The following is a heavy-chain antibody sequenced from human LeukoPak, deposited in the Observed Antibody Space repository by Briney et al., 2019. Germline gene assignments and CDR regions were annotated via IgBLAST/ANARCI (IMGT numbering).Heavy chain of an antibody. Sequence: EASVKVSCKASGYTFTSYYMHWVRQAPGQGLEWMGIINPSGGSTSYAQKFQGRVTMTRDMSTSTVYMELSSLRSEDTAVYYCARVGYCSSTSRRHKPSYYYMDVWGKGTTVTVSS. CDR3: ARVGYCSSTSRRHKPSYYYMDV. J-gene: IGHJ6*03. CDR2: INPSGGST. D-gene: IGHD2-2*01. V-gene: IGHV1-46*01. CDR1: GYTFTSYY.